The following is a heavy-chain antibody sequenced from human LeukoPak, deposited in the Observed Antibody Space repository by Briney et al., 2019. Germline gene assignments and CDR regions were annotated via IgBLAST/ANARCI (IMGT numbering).Heavy chain of an antibody. CDR1: GGSISSYY. CDR2: IYYSGST. D-gene: IGHD1-1*01. Sequence: PSETLSLTCTVSGGSISSYYWSWIRQPPGKGLEWIGYIYYSGSTNYNPSLKSRVTISVDTSKNQFSLKLSSVTAADTAVYYCARAGKTGVRTDAFDIWGQGTMVTVSS. CDR3: ARAGKTGVRTDAFDI. J-gene: IGHJ3*02. V-gene: IGHV4-59*08.